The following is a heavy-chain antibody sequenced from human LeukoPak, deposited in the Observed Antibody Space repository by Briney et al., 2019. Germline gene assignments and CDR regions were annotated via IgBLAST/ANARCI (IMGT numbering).Heavy chain of an antibody. CDR3: TTAPAAVDY. J-gene: IGHJ4*02. Sequence: KPGGSLRLSCAASGFTFSTYSMNWARQAPGKGLELLGRIKSVVDGGTRDYAAPVKDRFTISRDDSKNTLYLQMNSLKTDDTAVYYCTTAPAAVDYWGQGTLVTVSS. CDR1: GFTFSTYS. CDR2: IKSVVDGGTR. D-gene: IGHD6-25*01. V-gene: IGHV3-15*01.